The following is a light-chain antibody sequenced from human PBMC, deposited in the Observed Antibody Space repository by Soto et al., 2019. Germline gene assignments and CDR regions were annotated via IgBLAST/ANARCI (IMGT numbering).Light chain of an antibody. CDR3: QQYDSDSST. Sequence: DIQMTQSPSTLSASVGDRVTITCRASQSINNWLAWYQQKPGKAPKLLIYEASSLLSGVPSRFSGSGSGTEFTLTISSLLPDDFADYYRQQYDSDSSTFGQGTKLDI. J-gene: IGKJ2*01. CDR2: EAS. CDR1: QSINNW. V-gene: IGKV1-5*03.